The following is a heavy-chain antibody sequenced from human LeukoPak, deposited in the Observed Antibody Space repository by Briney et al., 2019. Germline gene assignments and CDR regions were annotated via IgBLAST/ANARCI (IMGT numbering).Heavy chain of an antibody. CDR3: ARDLVAVQGAYNWFDP. CDR1: GFTFSSYW. Sequence: GGSLRLSCAASGFTFSSYWMHWVRQAPGKGLVWVSRTNSDGSSTSYADSVKGRFTISRDNAKNTLYLQMNSLRAEDTAVYYCARDLVAVQGAYNWFDPWGQGTLVTVSS. V-gene: IGHV3-74*01. CDR2: TNSDGSST. J-gene: IGHJ5*02. D-gene: IGHD5-12*01.